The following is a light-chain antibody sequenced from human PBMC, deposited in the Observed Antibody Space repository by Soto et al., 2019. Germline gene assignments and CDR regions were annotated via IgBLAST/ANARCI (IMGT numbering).Light chain of an antibody. CDR2: GAS. J-gene: IGKJ4*01. CDR3: QQYDSSPNT. CDR1: QSVSSRC. V-gene: IGKV3-20*01. Sequence: EIVLTQSPGTLSLSPGERATLSCRASQSVSSRCLAWYQQTRGQAPRLLIYGASSRATAIPDRFSGSGSGTDFTLTISRLEPEDFAVYYCQQYDSSPNTFGGGTKVDIK.